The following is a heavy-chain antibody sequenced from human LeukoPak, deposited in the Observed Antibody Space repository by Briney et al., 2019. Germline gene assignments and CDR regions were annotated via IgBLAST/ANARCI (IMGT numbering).Heavy chain of an antibody. V-gene: IGHV1-69*04. Sequence: SVKVSCKASGGTFSSYAISWVRQAPGRGLEWMGRIIPILGIANYAQKFQGRVTITADKSTSTAYMELSSLRSEDTAVYYCAREGGSGGQRWFDPWGQGTLVTVSS. CDR3: AREGGSGGQRWFDP. J-gene: IGHJ5*02. CDR2: IIPILGIA. CDR1: GGTFSSYA. D-gene: IGHD3-10*01.